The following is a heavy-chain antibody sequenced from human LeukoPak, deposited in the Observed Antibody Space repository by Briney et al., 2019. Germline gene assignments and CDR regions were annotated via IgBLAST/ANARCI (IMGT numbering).Heavy chain of an antibody. CDR2: ISGSGDST. CDR3: VKLTTGATREDY. J-gene: IGHJ4*02. D-gene: IGHD1-1*01. CDR1: GFTFSSYA. Sequence: GGSLRLSCAASGFTFSSYAMSWVRQAPGKGLEWVSAISGSGDSTYYADSVKGRFTISRDNSKNTLYLQMNSLRAEDTAVYYCVKLTTGATREDYWGQGTLVTASS. V-gene: IGHV3-23*01.